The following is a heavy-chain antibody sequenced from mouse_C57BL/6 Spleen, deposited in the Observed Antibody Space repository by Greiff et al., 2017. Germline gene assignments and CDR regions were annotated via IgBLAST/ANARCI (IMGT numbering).Heavy chain of an antibody. CDR3: ARISGGYCAFAY. CDR1: GFSLSTFGMG. V-gene: IGHV8-8*01. D-gene: IGHD2-3*01. J-gene: IGHJ3*01. Sequence: QVTLKESGPGILQPSQTLSLTCSFSGFSLSTFGMGVGWIRQPSGQGLVWLAHIWWDDDKYYNPALKSRLPLSKDTSKNQVFLKIANVDTANTATYYCARISGGYCAFAYWGQGTLVTVSA. CDR2: IWWDDDK.